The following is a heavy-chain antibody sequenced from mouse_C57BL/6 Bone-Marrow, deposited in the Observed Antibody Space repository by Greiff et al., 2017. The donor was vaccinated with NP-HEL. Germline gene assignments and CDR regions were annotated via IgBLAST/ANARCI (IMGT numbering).Heavy chain of an antibody. V-gene: IGHV1-81*01. CDR3: ARLGAYYFDY. D-gene: IGHD4-1*01. Sequence: VQLQESGAELARPGASVKLSCKASGYTFTSYGISWVKQRTGQGLEWIGEIYPRSGNTYYNEKFKGKATLTADKSSSTAYMALRSLTSEDSAVYFCARLGAYYFDYWGQGTTLTVSS. CDR2: IYPRSGNT. J-gene: IGHJ2*01. CDR1: GYTFTSYG.